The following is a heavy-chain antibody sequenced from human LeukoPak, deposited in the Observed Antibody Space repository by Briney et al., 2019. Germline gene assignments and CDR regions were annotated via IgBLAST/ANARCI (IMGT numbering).Heavy chain of an antibody. Sequence: PSETLSLTCTVSGGSISSYYWSWIRQPPGKGLEWIGYIYYSGSTNYNPSLKRRVTISVDTSKNQFSLKLSSVTAADTAVYYCARNNRGYSDYWGQGTLVTVSS. J-gene: IGHJ4*02. D-gene: IGHD3-22*01. CDR1: GGSISSYY. CDR3: ARNNRGYSDY. V-gene: IGHV4-59*01. CDR2: IYYSGST.